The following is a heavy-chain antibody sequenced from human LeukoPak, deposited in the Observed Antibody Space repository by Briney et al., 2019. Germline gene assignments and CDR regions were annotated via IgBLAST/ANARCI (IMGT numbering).Heavy chain of an antibody. V-gene: IGHV3-23*01. CDR1: GFTFSSYA. D-gene: IGHD6-6*01. CDR2: ISGSGGST. CDR3: AKAPAARPYFDY. J-gene: IGHJ4*02. Sequence: PGGSLRLSCAASGFTFSSYAMSWVRHAPGKGLEWVSAISGSGGSTYYADSVKGRFTISRDNSKNTLYLQMNSLRAEDTAVYYCAKAPAARPYFDYWGQGTLVTVSS.